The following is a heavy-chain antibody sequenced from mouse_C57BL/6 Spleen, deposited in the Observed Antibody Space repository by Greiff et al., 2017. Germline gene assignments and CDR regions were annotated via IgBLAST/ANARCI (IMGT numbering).Heavy chain of an antibody. CDR1: GYTFTDYY. CDR2: IYPNNGGT. D-gene: IGHD2-3*01. Sequence: EVQLQQSGPELVKPGASVKIPCKASGYTFTDYYMDWVKQSPGKSLEWIGDIYPNNGGTIYNEKFKGKATLTVDTSSSTAYMQLRSLTSEDTAVYCCAGADDGYYDYWGQGTTLTVSS. CDR3: AGADDGYYDY. J-gene: IGHJ2*01. V-gene: IGHV1-18*01.